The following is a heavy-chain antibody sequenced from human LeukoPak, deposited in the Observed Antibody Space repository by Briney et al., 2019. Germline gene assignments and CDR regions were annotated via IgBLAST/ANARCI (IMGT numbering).Heavy chain of an antibody. D-gene: IGHD3-3*01. CDR1: GGSISSYY. J-gene: IGHJ4*02. Sequence: SETLSLTCTVSGGSISSYYWSWIRQPAGKGLEWIGRIYTSGSTNYIPSLKSRVTISVDKSKHQFSLKLSSVTAADTAVYYCAVDFWSGSHRGYWGQGTLVTVSS. V-gene: IGHV4-4*07. CDR2: IYTSGST. CDR3: AVDFWSGSHRGY.